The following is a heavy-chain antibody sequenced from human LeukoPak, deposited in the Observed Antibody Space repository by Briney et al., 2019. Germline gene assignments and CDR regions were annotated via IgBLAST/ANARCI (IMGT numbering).Heavy chain of an antibody. CDR2: INSRSSYI. V-gene: IGHV3-21*01. CDR3: ARDISPYYYDSSGYYYDAFDI. J-gene: IGHJ3*02. D-gene: IGHD3-22*01. CDR1: GFTFSSYS. Sequence: PGGSLRLSCAASGFTFSSYSMNWVRQAPGKGLEWVSSINSRSSYIYYADSVKGRFTISRDNAKNSLDLQMNSLRAEDTAVYYCARDISPYYYDSSGYYYDAFDIWGQGTMVTVSS.